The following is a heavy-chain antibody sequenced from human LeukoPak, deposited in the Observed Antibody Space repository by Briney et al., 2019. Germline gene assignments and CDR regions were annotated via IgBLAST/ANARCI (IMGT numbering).Heavy chain of an antibody. V-gene: IGHV7-4-1*02. D-gene: IGHD5-18*01. CDR3: ARDGPFDGYSYGLEN. CDR1: GYTFTSYA. Sequence: ASVKVSCKASGYTFTSYAMNWVRQAPGQGLEWMGWIDTNTGNPTYAQGFTGRFVFSLDTSVSTTYLQITSLKAEDTAVYYCARDGPFDGYSYGLENWGQGTLVTVSS. J-gene: IGHJ4*02. CDR2: IDTNTGNP.